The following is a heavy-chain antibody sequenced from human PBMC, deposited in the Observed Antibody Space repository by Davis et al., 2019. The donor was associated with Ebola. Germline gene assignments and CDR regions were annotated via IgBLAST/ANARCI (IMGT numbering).Heavy chain of an antibody. D-gene: IGHD3-3*01. J-gene: IGHJ6*02. V-gene: IGHV5-10-1*01. Sequence: KVSCKASGYTFTSYGISWVRQAPGQGLEWMGRIDPSDSYTNYSPSFQGHVTISADKSISTAYLQWSSLKASDTAMYYCARQVGYYDFWSVGYGMDVWGQGTTVTVSS. CDR3: ARQVGYYDFWSVGYGMDV. CDR2: IDPSDSYT. CDR1: GYTFTSYG.